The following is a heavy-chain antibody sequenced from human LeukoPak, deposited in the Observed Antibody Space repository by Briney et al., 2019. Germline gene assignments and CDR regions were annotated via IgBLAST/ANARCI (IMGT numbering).Heavy chain of an antibody. D-gene: IGHD3-22*01. Sequence: SETLSLTCAVSGGSISSSNWWSWIRQPPGKGLEWIGEIYHSGSTNYNPSLKSRVTISVDTSKNQFSLKLSSVTAADTAVYYCARDLDSSGYIAFDPWGQGTLVTVSS. CDR3: ARDLDSSGYIAFDP. V-gene: IGHV4-4*02. CDR1: GGSISSSNW. J-gene: IGHJ5*02. CDR2: IYHSGST.